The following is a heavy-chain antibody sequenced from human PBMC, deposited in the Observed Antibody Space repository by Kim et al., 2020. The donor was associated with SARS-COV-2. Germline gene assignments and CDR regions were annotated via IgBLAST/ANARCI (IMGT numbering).Heavy chain of an antibody. CDR1: GYSFTSYG. V-gene: IGHV1-18*01. Sequence: ASVKVSCKASGYSFTSYGISWVRQAPGQGLEWMGWISGHNGNTKHAQKFQGRVTMTTDTSTSTAYMELRSLRSDDTAVYYCARDPSSSPNYYDSSGGFDYRGEGTLVTVAS. CDR2: ISGHNGNT. J-gene: IGHJ4*02. CDR3: ARDPSSSPNYYDSSGGFDY. D-gene: IGHD3-22*01.